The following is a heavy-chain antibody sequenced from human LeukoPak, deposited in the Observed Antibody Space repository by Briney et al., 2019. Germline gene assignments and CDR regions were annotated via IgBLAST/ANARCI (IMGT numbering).Heavy chain of an antibody. J-gene: IGHJ5*02. Sequence: ASVKVSCKASGGTISSYAISWVRQAPGQGLEWMGGIIPIFGTTNYAQKFQGRVTITADESTSTAYMELSSLRSEDTAVYYCAREVVVVAATRGHWFDPWGQGTLVTVSS. CDR2: IIPIFGTT. V-gene: IGHV1-69*13. CDR1: GGTISSYA. D-gene: IGHD2-15*01. CDR3: AREVVVVAATRGHWFDP.